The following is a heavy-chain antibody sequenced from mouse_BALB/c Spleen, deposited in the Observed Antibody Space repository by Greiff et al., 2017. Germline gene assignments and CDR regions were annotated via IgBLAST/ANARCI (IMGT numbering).Heavy chain of an antibody. J-gene: IGHJ2*01. CDR3: ARRDHQLGLGY. CDR2: IYPSDSET. V-gene: IGHV1-61*01. Sequence: QVQLQQPGAELVRPGASVKLSCKASGYSFTSYWMNWVKQRPGQGLEWIGMIYPSDSETRLNQKFKDKATLTVDKSSSTAYMQLSSPTSEDSAVYYCARRDHQLGLGYWGQGTTLTVSS. CDR1: GYSFTSYW. D-gene: IGHD3-1*01.